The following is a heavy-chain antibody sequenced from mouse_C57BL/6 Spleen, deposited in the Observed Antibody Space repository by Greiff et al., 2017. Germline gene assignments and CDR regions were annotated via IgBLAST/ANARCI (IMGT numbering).Heavy chain of an antibody. J-gene: IGHJ3*01. CDR3: ARQGVDGHPGGFAY. Sequence: EVQLQQSGPVLVKPGASVKMSCKASGYTFTDYYMNWVKQSHGKSLEWIGVINPYNGGTSYNQKFKGKATLTVDKTSSTAYMELNSLTSEDSAVYYCARQGVDGHPGGFAYWGQGTLVTVSA. CDR2: INPYNGGT. CDR1: GYTFTDYY. V-gene: IGHV1-19*01. D-gene: IGHD1-1*01.